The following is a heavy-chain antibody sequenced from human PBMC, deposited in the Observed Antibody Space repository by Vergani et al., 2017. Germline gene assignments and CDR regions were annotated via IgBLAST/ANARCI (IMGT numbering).Heavy chain of an antibody. J-gene: IGHJ5*02. V-gene: IGHV4-59*06. CDR3: AGDTHSWQRADR. D-gene: IGHD6-13*01. Sequence: QVKLQESGPGLVKPSETLSLTCTVSGASVHSYYWSWIRQPPGKGLEWIGYIYSTGSTHHNPSLRRRINMSVDTSKNQFSLRLTSVTAADSAIYYCAGDTHSWQRADRWGQGLLVSVSS. CDR2: IYSTGST. CDR1: GASVHSYY.